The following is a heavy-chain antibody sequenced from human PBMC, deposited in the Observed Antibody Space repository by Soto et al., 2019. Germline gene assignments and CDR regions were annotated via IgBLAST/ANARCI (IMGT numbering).Heavy chain of an antibody. CDR3: ARDRDSVVVPAAILDV. D-gene: IGHD2-2*02. J-gene: IGHJ6*02. Sequence: PGGSLRLSCAASGFTFSSYSMNWVRQAPGKGLEWVSYISSSSSTIYYADSVKGRFTISRDNAKNSLYLQMNSLRDEDTAVYYCARDRDSVVVPAAILDVWGQGTTVTVSS. CDR1: GFTFSSYS. V-gene: IGHV3-48*02. CDR2: ISSSSSTI.